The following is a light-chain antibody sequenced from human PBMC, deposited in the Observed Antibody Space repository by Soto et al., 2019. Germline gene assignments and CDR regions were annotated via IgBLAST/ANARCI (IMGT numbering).Light chain of an antibody. CDR2: DAS. Sequence: LIQTAAQLSLSAGEIATLACRASQSVPNSLAWSQQKPGQAPRILVYDASNRATGIPTRFSGSGSGTEFTLPISSLQPDDFATYYWQPYYSYWTFAQGTKVDIK. J-gene: IGKJ1*01. CDR1: QSVPNS. CDR3: QPYYSYWT. V-gene: IGKV3-11*01.